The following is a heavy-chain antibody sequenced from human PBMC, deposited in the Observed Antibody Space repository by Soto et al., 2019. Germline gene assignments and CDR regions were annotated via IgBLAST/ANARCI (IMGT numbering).Heavy chain of an antibody. D-gene: IGHD2-2*01. CDR1: GGSISSSSYY. J-gene: IGHJ6*02. CDR3: AREQIVVPAASGKYYYYGMDV. V-gene: IGHV4-39*01. Sequence: QLQLQESGPGLVKPSETLSLTCTVSGGSISSSSYYWGWIRQPPGKVLEWVGSIYYRGSTYYNPSLTSRVTISVDTSKHQFSRKLSSVTAADTAVYYCAREQIVVPAASGKYYYYGMDVWGQGTTVTVSS. CDR2: IYYRGST.